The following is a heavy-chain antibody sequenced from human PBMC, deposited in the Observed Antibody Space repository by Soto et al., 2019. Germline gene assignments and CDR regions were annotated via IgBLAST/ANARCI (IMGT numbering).Heavy chain of an antibody. Sequence: PGGSLRLSCGTSGFNFSNFGIHWVRQAPGKGLEWVTFISFDGSIKYYPDSLKGRFTVSRDNSNNTLFLQMNSLDFEDTAIYFCVRDFVGPGLDYWGQGTLVTVSS. CDR3: VRDFVGPGLDY. D-gene: IGHD1-26*01. J-gene: IGHJ4*02. CDR1: GFNFSNFG. CDR2: ISFDGSIK. V-gene: IGHV3-33*05.